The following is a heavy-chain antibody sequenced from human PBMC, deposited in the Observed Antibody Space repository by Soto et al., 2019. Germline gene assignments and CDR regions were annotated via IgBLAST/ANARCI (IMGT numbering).Heavy chain of an antibody. D-gene: IGHD5-12*01. CDR1: GGSISSYY. CDR2: IYYSGST. CDR3: ARVISGYDSEYYYYYMDV. V-gene: IGHV4-59*08. J-gene: IGHJ6*03. Sequence: SETLSLTCTVSGGSISSYYWSWIRQPPGKGLEWIGYIYYSGSTNYNPSLKSRVTISVDTSKNQFSLKLSSVTAADTAVYYCARVISGYDSEYYYYYMDVWGKGTTVTVSS.